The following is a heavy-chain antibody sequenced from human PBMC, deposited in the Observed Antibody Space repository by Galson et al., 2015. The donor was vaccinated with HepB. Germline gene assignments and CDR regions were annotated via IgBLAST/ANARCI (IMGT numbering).Heavy chain of an antibody. CDR3: ARDEKTMVRGLDY. Sequence: SLRLSCAASGFTFSSYGMHWVRQAPGKGLEWVAVIWYDGSNKYYADSVKGRFTNSRDNSKNTLYLQMNSLRAEDTAVHYCARDEKTMVRGLDYWGQGTLVTVSS. CDR1: GFTFSSYG. V-gene: IGHV3-33*08. J-gene: IGHJ4*02. D-gene: IGHD3-10*01. CDR2: IWYDGSNK.